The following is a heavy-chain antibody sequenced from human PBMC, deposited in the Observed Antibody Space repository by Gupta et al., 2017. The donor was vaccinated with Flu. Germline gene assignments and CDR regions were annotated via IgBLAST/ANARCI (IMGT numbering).Heavy chain of an antibody. D-gene: IGHD1-26*01. V-gene: IGHV4-39*01. CDR3: ARHVRSDFEIHSDV. J-gene: IGHJ6*02. Sequence: QLQMQESGPGLVKVSETLSLTCTVSGGSVSTSRAYWGWTRQSPGKGLEWIASVYYSETTYYNPSFGSRVTISIDTSQNQFSLTLRSVTAADTAVYYCARHVRSDFEIHSDVWGQGTTVTVSS. CDR2: VYYSETT. CDR1: GGSVSTSRAY.